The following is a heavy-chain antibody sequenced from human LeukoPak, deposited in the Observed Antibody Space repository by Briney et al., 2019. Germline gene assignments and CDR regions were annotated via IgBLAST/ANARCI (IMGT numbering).Heavy chain of an antibody. D-gene: IGHD3-10*01. Sequence: PGGSLRLSCAASGFTFRSYGMHWVRQAPGKGLEWVSVISDGGGTAYYADSVKGRLTISRDNSKNTLYLQVDSLRAEDTATYYCARGRGDPNHRYFDYWGQGTLVTVSS. V-gene: IGHV3-23*01. CDR2: ISDGGGTA. CDR1: GFTFRSYG. J-gene: IGHJ4*02. CDR3: ARGRGDPNHRYFDY.